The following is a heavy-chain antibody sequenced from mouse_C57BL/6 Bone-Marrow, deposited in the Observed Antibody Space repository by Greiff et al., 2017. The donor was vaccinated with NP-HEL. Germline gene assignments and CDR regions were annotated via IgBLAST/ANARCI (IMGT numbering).Heavy chain of an antibody. CDR3: AIEGYDVLFDY. V-gene: IGHV1-59*01. CDR1: GYTFTSYW. D-gene: IGHD2-2*01. CDR2: IDPSGSYT. Sequence: VQLQQPGAELVRPGTSVKLSCKASGYTFTSYWMHWVKQRPGQGLEWIGVIDPSGSYTNYNPKFKGKATLTVDTSSSTAYMQLSSLTSEDSAVEDCAIEGYDVLFDYWGWGTTLTVTA. J-gene: IGHJ2*01.